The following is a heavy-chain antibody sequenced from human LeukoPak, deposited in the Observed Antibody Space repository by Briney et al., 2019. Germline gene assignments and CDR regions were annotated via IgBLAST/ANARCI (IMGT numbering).Heavy chain of an antibody. CDR2: IYTSGST. Sequence: SETLSLTCTVSGGSISSYYWSCIRQPAGKGLEWIGRIYTSGSTNYNPSLKSRVTISVDTSKNQFSLKLSSVTAADTAVYYCARAKVRSANAEEGAFDIWGQGTMLTVSS. CDR1: GGSISSYY. V-gene: IGHV4-4*07. D-gene: IGHD3-10*01. J-gene: IGHJ3*02. CDR3: ARAKVRSANAEEGAFDI.